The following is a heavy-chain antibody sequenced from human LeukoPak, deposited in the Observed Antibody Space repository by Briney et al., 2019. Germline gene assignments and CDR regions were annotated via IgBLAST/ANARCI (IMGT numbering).Heavy chain of an antibody. Sequence: GGSLRLSCAGSGFSFGSYAMSWVRQAPGKGLEWISTISGRGDSTYDAASAQGRFSISRDNSKNTLYLQMNSLRVEDTAVYYCAKDSGGYSSSWHPFDIWAKGQWSPSLQ. D-gene: IGHD6-13*01. J-gene: IGHJ3*02. CDR3: AKDSGGYSSSWHPFDI. CDR1: GFSFGSYA. V-gene: IGHV3-23*01. CDR2: ISGRGDST.